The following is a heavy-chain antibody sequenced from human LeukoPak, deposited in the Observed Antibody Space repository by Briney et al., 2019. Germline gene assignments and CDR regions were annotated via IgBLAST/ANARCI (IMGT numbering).Heavy chain of an antibody. CDR1: GGSFSSYY. J-gene: IGHJ5*02. Sequence: SETLSLTCTVSGGSFSSYYWSWIRQPAGKGLEWIGRIYTSGSTNYNPSLKSRVTMSVDTSKNQFSLKLSSVTAADTAVYYCARDLGYYDSSGYYYGWFDPWGQGALVTVSS. CDR3: ARDLGYYDSSGYYYGWFDP. D-gene: IGHD3-22*01. V-gene: IGHV4-4*07. CDR2: IYTSGST.